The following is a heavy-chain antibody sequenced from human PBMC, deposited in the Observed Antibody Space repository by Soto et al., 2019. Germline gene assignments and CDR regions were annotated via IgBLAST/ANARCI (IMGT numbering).Heavy chain of an antibody. V-gene: IGHV1-2*04. CDR1: GYTITGYY. CDR2: INPNSGGT. D-gene: IGHD1-26*01. CDR3: ARSVGYYYYGMDV. Sequence: ASVKVSCKASGYTITGYYMHWVRQAPGQGLEWMGWINPNSGGTNYAQKFQGWVTMTRDTSISTAYMELSRLRSDDTAVYYCARSVGYYYYGMDVWGQGTTVTVSS. J-gene: IGHJ6*02.